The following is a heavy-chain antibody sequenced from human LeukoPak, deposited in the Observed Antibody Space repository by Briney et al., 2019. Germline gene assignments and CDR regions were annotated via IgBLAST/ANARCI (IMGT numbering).Heavy chain of an antibody. J-gene: IGHJ4*02. CDR1: GGSFSGYY. Sequence: KPSETLSLTCAVYGGSFSGYYWSWLRQHPGKGLEWIGYIYHRGSTYYNPSLQSRITISIDTSKNQFSLRLRSVTAADTAVYYCARLDKWELNEGGFDSWGQGTLVTVSS. CDR3: ARLDKWELNEGGFDS. D-gene: IGHD1-26*01. V-gene: IGHV4-34*09. CDR2: IYHRGST.